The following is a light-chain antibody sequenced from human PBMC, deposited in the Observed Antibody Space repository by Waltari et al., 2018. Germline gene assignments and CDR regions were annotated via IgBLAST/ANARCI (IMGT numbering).Light chain of an antibody. Sequence: DIQMTQSPSTLSAPVGDRVTITCRASQSIRSWLAWHQQKPGKAPKLLISKASTLESGVPSRFSGSGSGTEFTLTISSLQPDDFATYHCQQYKSPPWTFGQGTKVEIK. CDR2: KAS. J-gene: IGKJ1*01. CDR1: QSIRSW. V-gene: IGKV1-5*03. CDR3: QQYKSPPWT.